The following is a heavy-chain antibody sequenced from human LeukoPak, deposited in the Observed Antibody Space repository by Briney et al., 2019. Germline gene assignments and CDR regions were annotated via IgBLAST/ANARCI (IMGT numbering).Heavy chain of an antibody. J-gene: IGHJ4*01. CDR3: ARDRVGGDLTGVSLY. CDR2: ISAYNGNT. D-gene: IGHD4-17*01. CDR1: GYPFDNFG. V-gene: IGHV1-18*01. Sequence: ASVKVSCMASGYPFDNFGLIWVRQAPGQGLEWMGWISAYNGNTHYAQKFRGRLTLTTETSTSTAYLELRSLKSDNTAVYYCARDRVGGDLTGVSLYWGQGTLVTVSS.